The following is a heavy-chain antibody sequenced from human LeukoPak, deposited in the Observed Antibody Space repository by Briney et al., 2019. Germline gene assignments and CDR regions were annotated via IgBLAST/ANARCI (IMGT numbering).Heavy chain of an antibody. CDR1: GFTFSSYA. D-gene: IGHD2-2*02. CDR3: ARRYCSSVSCYNLDY. CDR2: ISGSGGST. V-gene: IGHV3-23*01. J-gene: IGHJ4*02. Sequence: GGSLRLSCAASGFTFSSYAMSWVRQAPGKGLEWVSAISGSGGSTYYADSVKGRFTISRDNAKNSLYLEMNSLRAEDTAVYYCARRYCSSVSCYNLDYWGQGTLVTVSS.